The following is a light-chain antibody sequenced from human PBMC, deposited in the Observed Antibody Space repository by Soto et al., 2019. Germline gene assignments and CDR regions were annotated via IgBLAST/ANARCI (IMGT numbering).Light chain of an antibody. Sequence: QPVLTQSPSASASLGASVKLTCTLSSGHSNFAIAWHQQQPEKGPRYLMSVNNDGSHNKGDGIPDRFSGSSSGAERYLTISSLQSEDEADYYCQTWGTGIRVFGGGTKVTVL. CDR3: QTWGTGIRV. V-gene: IGLV4-69*01. CDR2: VNNDGSH. CDR1: SGHSNFA. J-gene: IGLJ3*02.